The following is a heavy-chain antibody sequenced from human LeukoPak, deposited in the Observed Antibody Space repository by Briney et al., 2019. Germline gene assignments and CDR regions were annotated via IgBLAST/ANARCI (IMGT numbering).Heavy chain of an antibody. V-gene: IGHV3-30-3*01. CDR3: ARDITVTRFDY. J-gene: IGHJ4*02. D-gene: IGHD4-17*01. CDR2: ILYDGTNK. CDR1: GFTFSAYV. Sequence: GRSLTHSRAASGFTFSAYVVHGVGQAPGKGLEWVAVILYDGTNKYYADSVKGRFTISRDNSQNTLYLQMNSLRGEDTAVYYCARDITVTRFDYWARRTLLTVSS.